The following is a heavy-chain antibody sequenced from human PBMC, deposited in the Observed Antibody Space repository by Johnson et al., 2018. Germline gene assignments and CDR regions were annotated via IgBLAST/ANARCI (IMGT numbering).Heavy chain of an antibody. CDR3: AKVRDGGVVAPGYCQH. CDR1: GFTFSSYG. Sequence: QVQLGQSGGGVVQPGRSMRLSCAASGFTFSSYGMHWVRQAPGKGLEWVAGIAYDGRNKYYKEYVKGRFTISRDSAKNTRYLQMNRRTAEDTAVYYCAKVRDGGVVAPGYCQHWGEGTLVSGSS. CDR2: IAYDGRNK. D-gene: IGHD2-8*02. J-gene: IGHJ1*01. V-gene: IGHV3-30*18.